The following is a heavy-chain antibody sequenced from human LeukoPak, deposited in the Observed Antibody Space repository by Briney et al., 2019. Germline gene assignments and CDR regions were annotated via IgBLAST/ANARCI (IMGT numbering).Heavy chain of an antibody. CDR1: GGSFSVYY. Sequence: SEALSLTCAVYGGSFSVYYWSWIRQPPGKGLEWIGEINHSGSTNYNPSLKSRVTISVDTSKNQFSLKLSSVTAADTAVYYCARGLKWKGSGSYYLYYFDYWGQGTLVTVSS. D-gene: IGHD3-10*01. CDR2: INHSGST. V-gene: IGHV4-34*01. CDR3: ARGLKWKGSGSYYLYYFDY. J-gene: IGHJ4*02.